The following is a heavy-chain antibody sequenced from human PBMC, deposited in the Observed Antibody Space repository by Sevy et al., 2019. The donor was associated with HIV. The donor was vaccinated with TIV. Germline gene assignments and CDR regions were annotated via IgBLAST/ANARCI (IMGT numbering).Heavy chain of an antibody. Sequence: SETLSLTCTVSGGSISSYYRSWIRQPPGKGLEWIGYIYYSGTTNYNPSLTSRVTISVDTSKNQFSLKLSSVTAADTAEYYCARHCSGWLQDRYYGMDVWGQGTTVTVSS. CDR1: GGSISSYY. CDR3: ARHCSGWLQDRYYGMDV. J-gene: IGHJ6*02. D-gene: IGHD3-10*02. V-gene: IGHV4-59*01. CDR2: IYYSGTT.